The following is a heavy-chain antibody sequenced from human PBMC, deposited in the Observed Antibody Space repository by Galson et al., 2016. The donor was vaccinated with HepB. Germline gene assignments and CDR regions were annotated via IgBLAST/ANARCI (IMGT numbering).Heavy chain of an antibody. V-gene: IGHV6-1*01. CDR3: ARGSTLHS. CDR1: GDSVSSDSTS. Sequence: ISGDSVSSDSTSWNWIRQSPSRGLEWLGRAYYRSKWYNDYAASVESRITINPDTSNNQFSLRLDSVTPEDTAVYYCARGSTLHSWGQGTLVTVSS. D-gene: IGHD1-26*01. CDR2: AYYRSKWYN. J-gene: IGHJ4*02.